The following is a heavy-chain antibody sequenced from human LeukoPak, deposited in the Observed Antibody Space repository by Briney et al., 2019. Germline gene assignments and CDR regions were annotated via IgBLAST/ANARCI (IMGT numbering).Heavy chain of an antibody. CDR2: IYYSGST. V-gene: IGHV4-59*01. D-gene: IGHD3-10*01. CDR1: GGSISSYY. CDR3: ARDKVLWFGDRNYYYYYGMDV. Sequence: SETLSLTCTVSGGSISSYYWSWIRQPPGKGLEWIGYIYYSGSTNYNPSLKSRVTISVDTSKNQFSLKLSSVTAADTTVYYCARDKVLWFGDRNYYYYYGMDVWGQGTTVTVSS. J-gene: IGHJ6*02.